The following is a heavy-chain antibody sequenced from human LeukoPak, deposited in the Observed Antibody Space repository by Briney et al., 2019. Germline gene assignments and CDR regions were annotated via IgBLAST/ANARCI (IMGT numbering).Heavy chain of an antibody. D-gene: IGHD3-10*01. CDR2: INWNGGST. CDR3: AREYYYGSGSYSDYYYYCYMDV. J-gene: IGHJ6*03. Sequence: GGSLRLSCAASGFTFDDYGMSWVRQAPGKGLEWVSGINWNGGSTGYADSVKGRFTISRDNAKNSLYLQMNSLRAEDTALYHCAREYYYGSGSYSDYYYYCYMDVWGKGTTVTVSS. CDR1: GFTFDDYG. V-gene: IGHV3-20*01.